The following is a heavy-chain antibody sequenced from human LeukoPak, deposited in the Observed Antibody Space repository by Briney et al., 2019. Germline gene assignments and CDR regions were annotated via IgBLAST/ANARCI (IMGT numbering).Heavy chain of an antibody. D-gene: IGHD7-27*01. V-gene: IGHV1-2*04. Sequence: GASVKVSCKASGYTFTGYYMHWVRQAPGQGLEWMGWINPNSGGTNYAQKFQGWVTMTGDTSISTAYMELSRLRSDDTAVYYCARHNWGSAAFDIWGQGTMVTVSS. J-gene: IGHJ3*02. CDR2: INPNSGGT. CDR1: GYTFTGYY. CDR3: ARHNWGSAAFDI.